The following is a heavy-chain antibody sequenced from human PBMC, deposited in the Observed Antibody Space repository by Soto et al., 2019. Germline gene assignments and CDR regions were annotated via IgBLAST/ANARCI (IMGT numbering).Heavy chain of an antibody. J-gene: IGHJ4*02. CDR2: IYYSGST. CDR3: ARQRVATSHFDY. D-gene: IGHD5-12*01. V-gene: IGHV4-30-4*01. CDR1: GGSISRGDYY. Sequence: PSETLSLTXTVSGGSISRGDYYWSWIRQPPGKGLEWIGYIYYSGSTYYNPSLKSRVTISVDTSKNQFSLKLSSVTAADTAVYYCARQRVATSHFDYWGQGTLVTVS.